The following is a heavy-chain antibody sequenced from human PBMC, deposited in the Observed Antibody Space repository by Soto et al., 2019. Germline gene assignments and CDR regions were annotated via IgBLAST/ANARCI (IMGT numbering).Heavy chain of an antibody. D-gene: IGHD2-15*01. V-gene: IGHV4-59*08. J-gene: IGHJ3*02. CDR1: RDSISGYY. Sequence: PSETLSLTCTVSRDSISGYYWSWVRQAPGKGLEWIGYIYYNGGTNSNPSLKSRITISLDTSKNQFSLKLRSVTAADTAVYYCAIQGDGSRAYAFDIWAQGTMAPVS. CDR2: IYYNGGT. CDR3: AIQGDGSRAYAFDI.